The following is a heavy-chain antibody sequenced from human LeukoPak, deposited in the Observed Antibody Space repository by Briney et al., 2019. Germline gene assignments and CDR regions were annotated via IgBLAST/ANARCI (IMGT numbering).Heavy chain of an antibody. CDR3: ARTNYYGSGNYAKFDY. J-gene: IGHJ4*02. D-gene: IGHD3-10*01. CDR2: IYHSGST. Sequence: SETPSLTCAVSDYSISSGYSWGWIRQPPGKGLEWIGYIYHSGSTYYNPSLKSRVTISVDTSKNQFSLKLSSVTAADTAVYYCARTNYYGSGNYAKFDYWGQGTLVTVSS. CDR1: DYSISSGYS. V-gene: IGHV4-38-2*01.